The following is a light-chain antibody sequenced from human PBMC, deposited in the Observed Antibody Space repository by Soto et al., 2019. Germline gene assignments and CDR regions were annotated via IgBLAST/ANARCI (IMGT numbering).Light chain of an antibody. CDR2: DAS. CDR1: QSVNTY. J-gene: IGKJ1*01. CDR3: QQYTNTNNPWM. V-gene: IGKV1-39*01. Sequence: DIQMTQSPSSLSASVGDRVTITCRASQSVNTYLNWYQQKPGTAPKLLIYDASTLQSGVASRFSGSGSGTEFTLIISGLQPDDSATYYCQQYTNTNNPWMFGQGTKVEI.